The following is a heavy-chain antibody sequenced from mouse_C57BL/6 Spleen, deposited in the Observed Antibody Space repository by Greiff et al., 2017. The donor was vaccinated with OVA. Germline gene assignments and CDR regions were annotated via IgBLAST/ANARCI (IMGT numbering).Heavy chain of an antibody. J-gene: IGHJ2*01. D-gene: IGHD1-1*01. CDR3: ARGNYGLYYFDY. Sequence: VHVKQSGPELVKPGASVKISCKASGYSFTDYNMNWVKQSNGKSLEWIGVINPNYGTTSYNQKFKGKATLTVDQSSSTAYMELNSLTSEDSAVYYCARGNYGLYYFDYWGQGTTLTVSS. CDR1: GYSFTDYN. CDR2: INPNYGTT. V-gene: IGHV1-39*01.